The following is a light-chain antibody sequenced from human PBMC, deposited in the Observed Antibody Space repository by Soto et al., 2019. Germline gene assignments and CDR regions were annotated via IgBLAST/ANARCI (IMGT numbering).Light chain of an antibody. V-gene: IGKV1-33*01. CDR1: QDISRY. CDR2: DAT. J-gene: IGKJ5*01. CDR3: QHYDSFPIT. Sequence: DIQMPQSPSSLSASVRDSLPITCQASQDISRYLNWYQQKPGKATKLLIYDATNLEKGVPSRFSGSGSGTDFTLTISNLQPEEFATYYCQHYDSFPITFGHGTRLEIK.